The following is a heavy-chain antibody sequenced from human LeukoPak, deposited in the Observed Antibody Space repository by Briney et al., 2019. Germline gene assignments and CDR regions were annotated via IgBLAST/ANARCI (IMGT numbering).Heavy chain of an antibody. CDR3: ARQPRGRHFDY. CDR1: GFTFSTYG. Sequence: PGGSLRLSCAASGFTFSTYGMTWVRQAPGRGLEWVSAISGSAATTFYADSVKGRFTISRDNSKNTLYLQMNSLRAEDTAVYYCARQPRGRHFDYWGQGTLVTVSS. V-gene: IGHV3-23*01. D-gene: IGHD2-15*01. CDR2: ISGSAATT. J-gene: IGHJ4*02.